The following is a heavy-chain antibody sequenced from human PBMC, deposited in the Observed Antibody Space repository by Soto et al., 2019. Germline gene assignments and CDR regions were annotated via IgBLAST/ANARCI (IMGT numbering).Heavy chain of an antibody. V-gene: IGHV1-2*04. J-gene: IGHJ6*02. CDR1: GYTFTGYY. CDR3: ARASGRVVSYYYYYGMDV. Sequence: QVQLVQSGAEVKKPGASVKVSCKASGYTFTGYYMHWVRQAPGQGLEWMGWINPNRGGTNYAKKFQGWVTMTRATAISTAYMELSRLRSDDTAVYYCARASGRVVSYYYYYGMDVWGQGTTVTVSS. CDR2: INPNRGGT. D-gene: IGHD3-22*01.